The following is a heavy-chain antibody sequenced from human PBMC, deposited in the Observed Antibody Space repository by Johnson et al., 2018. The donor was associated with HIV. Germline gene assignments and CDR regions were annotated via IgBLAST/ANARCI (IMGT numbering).Heavy chain of an antibody. V-gene: IGHV3-11*04. CDR2: ISSSGGTI. CDR1: EFILSDYY. Sequence: QVQLVESGGDLVKPGGSLRLSCGASEFILSDYYISWVRQAPEKGLEWISYISSSGGTIFYADSVKGRFTISRDNSKNTLYLQMNSRRAEDTAVYYGGSGRVGGNDAFDIWGQGTMVTVSS. J-gene: IGHJ3*02. CDR3: GSGRVGGNDAFDI. D-gene: IGHD2-15*01.